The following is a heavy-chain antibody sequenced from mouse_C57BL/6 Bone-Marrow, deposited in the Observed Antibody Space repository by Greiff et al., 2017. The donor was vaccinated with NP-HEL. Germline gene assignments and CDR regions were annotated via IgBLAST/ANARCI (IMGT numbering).Heavy chain of an antibody. V-gene: IGHV5-6*01. CDR3: ARHGDYFDY. Sequence: EVQGVESGGDLVKPGGSLKLSCAASGFTFSSYGMSWVRQTPDKRLEWVATISSGGSYTYYPDSVKGRFTISRDNAKSTLYLQMSSLKSEDTAMYYCARHGDYFDYWGQGTTLTVSS. CDR2: ISSGGSYT. J-gene: IGHJ2*01. CDR1: GFTFSSYG.